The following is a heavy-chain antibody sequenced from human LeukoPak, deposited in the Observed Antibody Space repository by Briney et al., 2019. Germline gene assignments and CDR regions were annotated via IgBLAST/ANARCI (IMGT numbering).Heavy chain of an antibody. D-gene: IGHD6-19*01. Sequence: PSETLSLNCTVSGGSISSYYWSWIRQPPGKGLEGMGYIYYSGSTNYNPSLKSRVTISVDTSKNQFSLKLSSVTAADTAVYYCASSGWSGSFPYYFDYWGQGTLVTVSS. V-gene: IGHV4-59*01. J-gene: IGHJ4*02. CDR2: IYYSGST. CDR3: ASSGWSGSFPYYFDY. CDR1: GGSISSYY.